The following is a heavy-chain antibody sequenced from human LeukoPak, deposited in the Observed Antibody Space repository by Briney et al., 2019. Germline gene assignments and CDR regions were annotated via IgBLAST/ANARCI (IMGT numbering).Heavy chain of an antibody. CDR1: GYTFTGYY. Sequence: ASVKVSCKASGYTFTGYYMHWVRQATGQGLEWMGWMNPNSGNTGYAQKFQGRVTITRNTSISTAYMELSSLRSEDTAVYYCARGVSGSGWYSPYYYYYYMDVWGKGTTVTVSS. CDR2: MNPNSGNT. CDR3: ARGVSGSGWYSPYYYYYYMDV. D-gene: IGHD6-19*01. J-gene: IGHJ6*03. V-gene: IGHV1-8*03.